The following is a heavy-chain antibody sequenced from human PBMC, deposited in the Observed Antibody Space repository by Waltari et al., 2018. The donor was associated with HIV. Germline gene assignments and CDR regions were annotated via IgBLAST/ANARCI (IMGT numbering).Heavy chain of an antibody. Sequence: EVQLVESGGGLVQPGGSLRLSCAASGFTFSSYEMNWVRHAPGKGLEWVSYISSSGSTIYYADSVKGRFTISRDNAKNSLYLQMNSLRAEDTAVYYCAREGEFVLPGAFDIWGQGTMVTVSS. J-gene: IGHJ3*02. D-gene: IGHD3-10*01. CDR2: ISSSGSTI. CDR3: AREGEFVLPGAFDI. CDR1: GFTFSSYE. V-gene: IGHV3-48*03.